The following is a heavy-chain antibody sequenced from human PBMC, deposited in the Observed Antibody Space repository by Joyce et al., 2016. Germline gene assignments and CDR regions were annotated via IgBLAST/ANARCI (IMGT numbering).Heavy chain of an antibody. Sequence: QLHLLESGPGLLKPSETLSLTCTVSGDSVSNKNYYWGWIRQPPGRGLEWIGSINYSGSTDYNPSLKSRVTISVDTSNNQFSLSLTSVIAADTAVYFCARHYYDSSGDAFDIWGPGTTVTVSS. CDR2: INYSGST. J-gene: IGHJ3*02. CDR1: GDSVSNKNYY. CDR3: ARHYYDSSGDAFDI. V-gene: IGHV4-39*01. D-gene: IGHD3-22*01.